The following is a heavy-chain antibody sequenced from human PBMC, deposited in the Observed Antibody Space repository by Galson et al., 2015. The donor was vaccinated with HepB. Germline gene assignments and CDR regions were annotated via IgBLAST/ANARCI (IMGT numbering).Heavy chain of an antibody. CDR1: GFTFSSYA. V-gene: IGHV3-30-3*01. D-gene: IGHD6-13*01. CDR2: ISYDGGNK. CDR3: ARDKVAAAGTWVGGGMDV. Sequence: SLRLSCAASGFTFSSYAMHWVRQAPGKGLEWVAVISYDGGNKYYADSVKGRFTISRDNSKNTLYLQMNSLRAEDTAVYYCARDKVAAAGTWVGGGMDVWGQGTTVTVSS. J-gene: IGHJ6*02.